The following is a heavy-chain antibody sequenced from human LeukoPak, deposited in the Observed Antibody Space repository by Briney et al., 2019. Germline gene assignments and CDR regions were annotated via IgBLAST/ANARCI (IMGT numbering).Heavy chain of an antibody. J-gene: IGHJ4*02. Sequence: GVSLQISSKGSGYSFTSYWIGWVRPMPGKGLEWMGIIYPGDSDARYSPSFQGQVTISADKSISTAYLHWSSLKASDTAMYYCARWLGYCSSTSCYQPFDYWGQGTLVTVSS. CDR2: IYPGDSDA. CDR3: ARWLGYCSSTSCYQPFDY. CDR1: GYSFTSYW. V-gene: IGHV5-51*01. D-gene: IGHD2-2*01.